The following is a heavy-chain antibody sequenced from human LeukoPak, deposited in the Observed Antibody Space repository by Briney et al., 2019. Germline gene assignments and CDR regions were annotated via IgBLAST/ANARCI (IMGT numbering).Heavy chain of an antibody. Sequence: GGSLRLSCAASGFTFSSYAMHWVRQAPGKGLEWVSAISGSGGSTYYADSVKGRFTISRDNSKNTLYLQMNSLRAEDTAVYYCAKDLRPSITIFGVAYYYYGMDVWGQGTTVTVSS. CDR2: ISGSGGST. D-gene: IGHD3-3*01. CDR1: GFTFSSYA. CDR3: AKDLRPSITIFGVAYYYYGMDV. J-gene: IGHJ6*02. V-gene: IGHV3-23*01.